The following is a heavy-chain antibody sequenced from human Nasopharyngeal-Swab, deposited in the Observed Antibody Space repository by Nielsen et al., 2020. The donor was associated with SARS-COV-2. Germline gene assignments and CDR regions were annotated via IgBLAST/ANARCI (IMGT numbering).Heavy chain of an antibody. CDR2: ISYDGSNK. CDR1: GFTSISFA. J-gene: IGHJ4*02. V-gene: IGHV3-30*04. Sequence: GRSRRLSCPASGFTSISFAMHWSRRAPGRGLEGVAVISYDGSNKYYADSVKGRFTISRDNSKNTLYLQMNSLRAEDTAVYYCARDSGGPSSGWSPANLDYWGQGTLVTVSS. D-gene: IGHD6-19*01. CDR3: ARDSGGPSSGWSPANLDY.